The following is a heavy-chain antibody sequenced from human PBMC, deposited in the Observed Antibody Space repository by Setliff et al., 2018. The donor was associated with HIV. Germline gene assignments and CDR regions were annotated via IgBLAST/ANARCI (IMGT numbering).Heavy chain of an antibody. CDR2: IIPIFDTA. D-gene: IGHD2-2*03. CDR3: ALDPYGYCTTTTCYVPGY. V-gene: IGHV1-69*13. Sequence: SVKVSCKASGGTFSSSAISWVRQAPGQGLEWMGGIIPIFDTANYAQKFQGRVTITADESTGTAYMELCSLRSEDTAISHCALDPYGYCTTTTCYVPGYWGQGTLVTVSS. CDR1: GGTFSSSA. J-gene: IGHJ4*02.